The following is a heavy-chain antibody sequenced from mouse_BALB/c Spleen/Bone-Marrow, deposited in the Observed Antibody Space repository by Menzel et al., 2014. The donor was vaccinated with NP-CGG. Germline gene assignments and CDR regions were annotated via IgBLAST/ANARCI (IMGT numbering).Heavy chain of an antibody. D-gene: IGHD4-1*01. CDR2: IWAGGST. Sequence: VQLQESGPGLVAPSQSLSITCTVSGFSLTSYGVHWVRQPPGKGLEWLGVIWAGGSTNYNSALKSRLRISKVNSNSQVFLKMNSLQTDDTAMYYCATDRTGSGLDYWGQGTSLTVSS. CDR3: ATDRTGSGLDY. V-gene: IGHV2-9*02. J-gene: IGHJ2*02. CDR1: GFSLTSYG.